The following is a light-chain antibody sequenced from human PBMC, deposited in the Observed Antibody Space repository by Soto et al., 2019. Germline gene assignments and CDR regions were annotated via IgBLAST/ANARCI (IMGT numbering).Light chain of an antibody. V-gene: IGKV3-20*01. CDR3: QQYNSYV. CDR1: QSLSNSF. Sequence: IVLSQSPCTLSLSPGAIATLSCRASQSLSNSFIAWYQQKPGQAPRLLIYDTSNRATGIPDRFSGSGSGTDFTLTISSLQPEDFATYYCQQYNSYVFGPGTKVDIK. J-gene: IGKJ3*01. CDR2: DTS.